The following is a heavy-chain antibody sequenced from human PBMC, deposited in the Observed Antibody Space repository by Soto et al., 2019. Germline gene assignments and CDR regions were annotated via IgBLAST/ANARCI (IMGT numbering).Heavy chain of an antibody. V-gene: IGHV4-30-4*01. CDR2: TYVTGTT. D-gene: IGHD1-26*01. CDR1: GGSINHGDYY. J-gene: IGHJ4*02. CDR3: ARLYGRDLWAGNYFDP. Sequence: QVQLQESGPGLVKPSQTLSLTCNVSGGSINHGDYYWSWVRQSPEKGLEWIGYTYVTGTTYCNPCCKGRVTISVDRSRRQFSLRRTFVTAHDTAVYFCARLYGRDLWAGNYFDPWGQGRLLTVSS.